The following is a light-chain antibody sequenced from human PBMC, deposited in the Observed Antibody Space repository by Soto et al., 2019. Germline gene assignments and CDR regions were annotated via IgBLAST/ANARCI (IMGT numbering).Light chain of an antibody. Sequence: QSVLTQPPSASGTPGQRVTISCSGSSSNIGSNTENWYQQLPGTAPKLLVYSNNQRPSGVPDRFSGSKSGTSGSLAISGLRSEDEADYYCAALDDSVNGYVFGAGTKLTVL. CDR3: AALDDSVNGYV. CDR2: SNN. CDR1: SSNIGSNT. V-gene: IGLV1-44*01. J-gene: IGLJ1*01.